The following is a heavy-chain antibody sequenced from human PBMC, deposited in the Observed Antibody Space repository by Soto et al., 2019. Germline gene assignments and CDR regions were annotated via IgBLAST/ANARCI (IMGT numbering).Heavy chain of an antibody. CDR2: ITAYNGNT. V-gene: IGHV1-18*01. Sequence: QVQLVQSGAEVKKPGASVKVSCKASGYTFTSYGISWVRQAPGQGLEWMGWITAYNGNTNYGQKLQGTATMTTDTPTGTADMKLRPQRSEPTAGYWLGMSLAATTCDNWGEGAL. D-gene: IGHD1-26*01. CDR3: GMSLAATTCDN. CDR1: GYTFTSYG. J-gene: IGHJ4*02.